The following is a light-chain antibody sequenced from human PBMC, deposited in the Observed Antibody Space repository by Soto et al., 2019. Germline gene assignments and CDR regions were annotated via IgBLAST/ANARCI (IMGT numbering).Light chain of an antibody. CDR1: QSIALS. CDR2: VAF. V-gene: IGKV1-39*01. CDR3: QQSFRSPIT. Sequence: DIQMTQSPSSLSASVGDTVTMTCRASQSIALSVNWYQQKPGKAPKLLIYVAFTLDSGVPSRFSGSGSGTEFTLTIRSLQPEDFATNYCQQSFRSPITFGQGTRLE. J-gene: IGKJ5*01.